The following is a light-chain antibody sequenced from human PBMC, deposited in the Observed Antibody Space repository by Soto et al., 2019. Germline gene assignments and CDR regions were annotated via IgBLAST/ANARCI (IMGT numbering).Light chain of an antibody. CDR3: QQYHTSPIT. V-gene: IGKV3-20*01. J-gene: IGKJ5*01. CDR2: GAS. CDR1: QSVSSSY. Sequence: EIVLTQSPGTLSLSPGERATLSCRASQSVSSSYLAWYQQKPGQPPRLLIYGASNRATGIPDRFSGSGSGTDFTLTISRLEPEDFAVYYCQQYHTSPITFGQGTRLEIK.